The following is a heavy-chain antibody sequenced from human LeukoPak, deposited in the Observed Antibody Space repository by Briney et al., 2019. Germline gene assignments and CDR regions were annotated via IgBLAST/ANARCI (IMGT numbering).Heavy chain of an antibody. CDR1: GYTFTSYA. CDR3: ARDVYSSIAASAFREYNWFDP. CDR2: INTNTGNP. J-gene: IGHJ5*02. Sequence: ASVKVSCKASGYTFTSYAMNWVRQAPGQGLEWMGWINTNTGNPTYAQGFTGRFVFSLDTSVSTAYLQISSLKAEDTAVYYCARDVYSSIAASAFREYNWFDPWGQGTLVTVSS. V-gene: IGHV7-4-1*02. D-gene: IGHD6-6*01.